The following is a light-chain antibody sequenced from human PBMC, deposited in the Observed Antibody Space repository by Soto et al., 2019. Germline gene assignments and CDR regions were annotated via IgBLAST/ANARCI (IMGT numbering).Light chain of an antibody. J-gene: IGKJ1*01. V-gene: IGKV3-20*01. CDR2: GAS. Sequence: EIVLTQSPGSLSLSPGQRATLSCRASQSVDTTFFAWYQKKPGQAPRLLIYGASKRATGIPEGFSGSGSGTDFTLIISRLEPEDFAVYYCQQYMSSVTFGQGTKVESK. CDR3: QQYMSSVT. CDR1: QSVDTTF.